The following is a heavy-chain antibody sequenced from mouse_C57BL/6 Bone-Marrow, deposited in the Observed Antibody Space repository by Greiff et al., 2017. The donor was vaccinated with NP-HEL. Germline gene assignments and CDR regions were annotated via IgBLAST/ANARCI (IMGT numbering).Heavy chain of an antibody. V-gene: IGHV1-42*01. J-gene: IGHJ2*01. Sequence: LVESGPELVKPGASVKISCKASGYSFTGYYMNWVKQSPEKSLEWIGEINPSTGGTTYNQKFKAKATLTVDKSSSTAYMQLKSLTSEDSAVYYCARRPPYYYGSRGYFDYWGQGTTLTVSS. D-gene: IGHD1-1*01. CDR2: INPSTGGT. CDR1: GYSFTGYY. CDR3: ARRPPYYYGSRGYFDY.